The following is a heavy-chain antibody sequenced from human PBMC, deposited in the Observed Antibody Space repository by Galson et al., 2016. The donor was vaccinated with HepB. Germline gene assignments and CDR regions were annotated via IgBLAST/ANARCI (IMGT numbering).Heavy chain of an antibody. CDR1: GDSASSNTVA. CDR2: TYFRSRWYN. CDR3: ARGWNYVKFDY. J-gene: IGHJ4*02. D-gene: IGHD1-7*01. Sequence: CAISGDSASSNTVAWNWIRQSPSRGLERLGRTYFRSRWYNDYAGSVRGRIIISPDTSKNHFSLHLTSFTPEDTAVYYCARGWNYVKFDYWGQGTLVTVSS. V-gene: IGHV6-1*01.